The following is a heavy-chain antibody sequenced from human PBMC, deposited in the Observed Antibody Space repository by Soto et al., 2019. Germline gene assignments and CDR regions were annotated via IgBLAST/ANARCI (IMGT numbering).Heavy chain of an antibody. CDR3: ARVGVYVWGSYRYGMDV. J-gene: IGHJ6*02. CDR1: GGSISSYY. D-gene: IGHD3-16*02. CDR2: IYYSGST. V-gene: IGHV4-59*01. Sequence: SETLSLTCTVSGGSISSYYWSWIRQPPGKGLEWIGYIYYSGSTNYNPSLKSRVTISVDTSKNQFSLKLSSVTAADTAVYYCARVGVYVWGSYRYGMDVWGQGTTVTVSS.